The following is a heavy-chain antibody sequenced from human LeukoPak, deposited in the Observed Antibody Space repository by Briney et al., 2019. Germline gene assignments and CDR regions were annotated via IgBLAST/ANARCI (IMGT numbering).Heavy chain of an antibody. CDR1: GFTFSSYA. J-gene: IGHJ4*02. V-gene: IGHV3-23*01. D-gene: IGHD5-18*01. Sequence: GGSLRLSCAASGFTFSSYAMSWVRQAPGMGLEWVSGIGASGGSTYYADSVKGRFTISRDNSKNTLYLQMNSLRAEDTAVYYCARAGMSGYSYGNALFFDYWGQGTLVTVSS. CDR2: IGASGGST. CDR3: ARAGMSGYSYGNALFFDY.